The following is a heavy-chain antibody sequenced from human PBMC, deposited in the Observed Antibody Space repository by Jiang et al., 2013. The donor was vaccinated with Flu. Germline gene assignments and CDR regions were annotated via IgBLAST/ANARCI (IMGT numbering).Heavy chain of an antibody. D-gene: IGHD5-24*01. CDR1: GGSISSYY. CDR3: ARNKVEDSDYYYYMDV. CDR2: IYYSGST. J-gene: IGHJ6*03. Sequence: GPGLVKPSETLSLTCTVSGGSISSYYWSWIRQPPGKGLEWIGYIYYSGSTNYNPSLKSRVTISVDTSKNQFSLKLSSVTAADTAVYYCARNKVEDSDYYYYMDVWGKGTTVTVSS. V-gene: IGHV4-59*01.